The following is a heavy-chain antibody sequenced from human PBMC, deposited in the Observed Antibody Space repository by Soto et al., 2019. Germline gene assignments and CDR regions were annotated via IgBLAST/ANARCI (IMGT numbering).Heavy chain of an antibody. CDR3: ARDSITIFGVVIARTMDV. D-gene: IGHD3-3*01. CDR2: IWYDGSNK. Sequence: HPGGSLRLSCAASGFTFSSYGMHWVRQAPGKXLEWVAVIWYDGSNKYYADSVKGRFTISRDNSKNTLYLQMNSLRAEDTAVYYCARDSITIFGVVIARTMDVWGQGTTVTVSS. CDR1: GFTFSSYG. J-gene: IGHJ6*02. V-gene: IGHV3-33*01.